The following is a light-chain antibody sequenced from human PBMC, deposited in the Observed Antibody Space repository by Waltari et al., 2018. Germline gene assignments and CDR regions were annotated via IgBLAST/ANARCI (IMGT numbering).Light chain of an antibody. Sequence: DIVMTQSPDSLAVSLGERATISRTYSQSVFHTNNKNYLAWYQQKPGQPPRLLFYWASTRESGVPDRFSGSGSGTDFTLAISSLQAEDVAIYFCQQYYSSPLTFGGGTKVEIK. CDR1: QSVFHTNNKNY. J-gene: IGKJ4*01. CDR2: WAS. V-gene: IGKV4-1*01. CDR3: QQYYSSPLT.